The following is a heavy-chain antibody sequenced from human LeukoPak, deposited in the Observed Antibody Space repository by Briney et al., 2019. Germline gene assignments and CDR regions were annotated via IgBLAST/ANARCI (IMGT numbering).Heavy chain of an antibody. CDR3: AKDHCSSTSCYIFDY. J-gene: IGHJ4*02. Sequence: EAGRSLRLSCAASGFIFSSYGMHWVRQAPGKGLEWVAVISYDGSNKYYADSVKGRLTISRDNSKNTLYLQMNSLRAEDTAVYYCAKDHCSSTSCYIFDYWGQGTLVTVSS. V-gene: IGHV3-30*18. D-gene: IGHD2-2*01. CDR2: ISYDGSNK. CDR1: GFIFSSYG.